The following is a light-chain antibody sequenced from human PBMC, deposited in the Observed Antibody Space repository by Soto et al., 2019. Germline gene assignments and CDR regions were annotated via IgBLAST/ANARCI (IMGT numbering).Light chain of an antibody. CDR1: QTISNW. CDR2: AAS. Sequence: DIVLTQSPSSLSASVGDRVTITCRASQTISNWLAWYQQKPGRAPKLLIYAASTLESGVPSRFSGRGSGTEFTLTISSLQPDDFATYYCQHSNSHLCTFGQGTKLEIK. CDR3: QHSNSHLCT. J-gene: IGKJ2*02. V-gene: IGKV1-5*01.